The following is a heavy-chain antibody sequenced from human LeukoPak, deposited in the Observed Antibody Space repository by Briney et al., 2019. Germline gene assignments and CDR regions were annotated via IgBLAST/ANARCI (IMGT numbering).Heavy chain of an antibody. CDR1: GFTVSSNY. CDR3: TRDGDYYDTSGPDV. Sequence: GGSLRLSCAASGFTVSSNYMSWVRQAPGKGLEWVSVIYSDDRTYYADSVKGRFTISRDNSKNTLYLQMNTLRAEDTAVYYCTRDGDYYDTSGPDVWGKGTTVTVSS. J-gene: IGHJ6*04. V-gene: IGHV3-53*01. CDR2: IYSDDRT. D-gene: IGHD3-22*01.